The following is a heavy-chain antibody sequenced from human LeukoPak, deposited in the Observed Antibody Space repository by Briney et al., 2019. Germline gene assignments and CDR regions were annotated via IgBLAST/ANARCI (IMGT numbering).Heavy chain of an antibody. CDR2: IYHRGST. CDR3: AGTLVVITTLFDY. J-gene: IGHJ4*02. CDR1: GYSISNGYY. D-gene: IGHD3-22*01. Sequence: PSGTLSLTCTVSGYSISNGYYWGWIRQPPGKGLEWVGSIYHRGSTYYNPSLRSRVTISLDRSKNQFSLKLSSVTAADTAVYYCAGTLVVITTLFDYWGQGTLVTVSS. V-gene: IGHV4-38-2*02.